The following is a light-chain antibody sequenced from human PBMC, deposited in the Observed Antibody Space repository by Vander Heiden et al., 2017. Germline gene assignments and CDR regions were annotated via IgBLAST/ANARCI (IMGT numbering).Light chain of an antibody. CDR2: TNH. J-gene: IGLJ3*02. V-gene: IGLV1-44*01. CDR3: ATWDDSLNGWV. Sequence: QSVLTQPPSASGTPGQRVTISCSGSRSNIGSNTVTWYKHVPGTAPKLLIHTNHQRPSGVPDRFSGSKSGTSASLAISGLQSEDEADYYCATWDDSLNGWVFGGGAKLTVL. CDR1: RSNIGSNT.